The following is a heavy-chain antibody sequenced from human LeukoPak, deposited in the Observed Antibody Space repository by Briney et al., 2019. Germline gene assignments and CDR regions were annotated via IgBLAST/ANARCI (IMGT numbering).Heavy chain of an antibody. CDR1: GYTFTSYG. D-gene: IGHD2-2*01. CDR3: ARDLTYCSSTSCPVDDAFDI. J-gene: IGHJ3*02. Sequence: EASVKVSCMASGYTFTSYGISWVRQAPGQGLEWMGWISAYKGNTNYAQKLQGRVTMTTDTSTSTAYMELRSLRSDDTAVYYCARDLTYCSSTSCPVDDAFDIWGQGTMVTVSS. V-gene: IGHV1-18*01. CDR2: ISAYKGNT.